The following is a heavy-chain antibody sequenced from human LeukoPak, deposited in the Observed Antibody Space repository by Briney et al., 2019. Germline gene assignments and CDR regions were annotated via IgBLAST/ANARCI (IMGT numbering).Heavy chain of an antibody. CDR3: ARGIPGIPASEIPL. CDR2: IYHSGST. V-gene: IGHV4-38-2*02. J-gene: IGHJ4*02. Sequence: SETLSLTCTVSGYSISSGYYWGWIGQPPGKGLEWIGSIYHSGSTYYNPSLKSRVTISVDTSKNQFSLKLSSVTAADTAVYYCARGIPGIPASEIPLWGQGTLVSVSS. CDR1: GYSISSGYY. D-gene: IGHD6-13*01.